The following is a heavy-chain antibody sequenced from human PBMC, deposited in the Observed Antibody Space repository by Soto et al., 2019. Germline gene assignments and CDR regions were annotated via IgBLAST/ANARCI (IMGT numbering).Heavy chain of an antibody. CDR2: ISWNSGSI. CDR3: AKVEIHVVVVAAIVY. J-gene: IGHJ4*02. Sequence: GGSLRLSCAASGFTFDDYAMHWVRQAPGKGLEWVSGISWNSGSIDYADSVKGRFTISRDNAKSSLYLQMSSLRAEDTAFYYCAKVEIHVVVVAAIVYWGLGTLVTVSS. D-gene: IGHD2-15*01. CDR1: GFTFDDYA. V-gene: IGHV3-9*01.